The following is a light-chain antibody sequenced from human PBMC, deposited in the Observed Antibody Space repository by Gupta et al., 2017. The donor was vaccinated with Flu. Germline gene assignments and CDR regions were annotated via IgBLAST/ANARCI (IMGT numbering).Light chain of an antibody. CDR1: QSVLYSPSNKNY. CDR2: WAS. V-gene: IGKV4-1*01. Sequence: DIVMTQSPDSLAVSLGERATINCKSSQSVLYSPSNKNYLAWYQQKPGQPPKLLLYWASSRESGVPDRFSGSGSGTDFTLTISNLQAEDMAVYYCQQYYSSPLTFGGGTKVEIK. CDR3: QQYYSSPLT. J-gene: IGKJ4*01.